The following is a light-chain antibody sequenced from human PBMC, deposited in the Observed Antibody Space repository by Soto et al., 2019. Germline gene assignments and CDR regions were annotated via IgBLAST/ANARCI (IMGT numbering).Light chain of an antibody. V-gene: IGKV1-17*01. J-gene: IGKJ1*01. CDR2: GAS. CDR3: LQHNSYPWM. CDR1: HDITDD. Sequence: DIQMTQSPSPLSASVGDRVTITCRASHDITDDLGWYQQKPGKAPKRLIYGASRLERGVPARFSGSGSGTEFTLTVSSLQPEDFATYYCLQHNSYPWMFGRGTKVEIK.